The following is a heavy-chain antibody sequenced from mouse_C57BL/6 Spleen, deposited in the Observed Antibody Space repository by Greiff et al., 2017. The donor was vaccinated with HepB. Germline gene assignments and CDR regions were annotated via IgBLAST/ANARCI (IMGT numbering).Heavy chain of an antibody. CDR1: GYTFTDYN. Sequence: EVQLQQSGPELVKPGASVKMSCKASGYTFTDYNMHWVKQSHGKSLEWIGYINPNNGGTSYNQKFKGKATLTVNKSSSTAYMELRSLTSEDSAVYYCARPTGTRGYFDVWGTGTTVTVSS. J-gene: IGHJ1*03. CDR3: ARPTGTRGYFDV. CDR2: INPNNGGT. V-gene: IGHV1-22*01. D-gene: IGHD4-1*02.